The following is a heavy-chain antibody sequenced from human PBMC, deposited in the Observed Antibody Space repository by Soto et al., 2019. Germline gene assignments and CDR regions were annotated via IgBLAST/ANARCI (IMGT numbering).Heavy chain of an antibody. CDR1: EFAFNTYW. CDR2: INGDGITR. CDR3: PRDKAYGLDV. J-gene: IGHJ6*02. Sequence: EVQLVESGGGLVQPGGSLRLSCAASEFAFNTYWMHWVRQVPGKGLEWVSRINGDGITRTYADSVKGRFTISRDNAENILYLQMNSLRAEDTAVYYCPRDKAYGLDVWGQGTTVTVSS. V-gene: IGHV3-74*01.